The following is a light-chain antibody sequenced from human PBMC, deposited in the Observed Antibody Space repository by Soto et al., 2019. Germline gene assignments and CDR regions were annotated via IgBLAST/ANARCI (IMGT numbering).Light chain of an antibody. CDR1: QSISYW. CDR3: QRYNDYSKWT. J-gene: IGKJ1*01. V-gene: IGKV1-5*03. CDR2: KAS. Sequence: DIQMTQSPSTLSASVGDRVTITCRASQSISYWLAWYQQRPGEAPRLLIYKASSLEIGVPSRFSGSGSGTEFTLTISSLQPDDFATYYCQRYNDYSKWTFGQGTKVEIK.